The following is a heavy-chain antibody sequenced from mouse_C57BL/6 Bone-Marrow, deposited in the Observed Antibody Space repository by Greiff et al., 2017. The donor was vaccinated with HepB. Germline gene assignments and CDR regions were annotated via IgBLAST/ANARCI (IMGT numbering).Heavy chain of an antibody. Sequence: EVKLMESGGGLVQPGGSLKLSCAASGFTFSDYGMAWVRQAPRKGPEWVAFISNLAYSIYYADTVTGRFTISRENAKNTLYLEMSSLRSEDTAMYYCARRNYYGSSYPWYFDVWGTGTTVTVSS. CDR1: GFTFSDYG. CDR2: ISNLAYSI. CDR3: ARRNYYGSSYPWYFDV. J-gene: IGHJ1*03. D-gene: IGHD1-1*01. V-gene: IGHV5-15*04.